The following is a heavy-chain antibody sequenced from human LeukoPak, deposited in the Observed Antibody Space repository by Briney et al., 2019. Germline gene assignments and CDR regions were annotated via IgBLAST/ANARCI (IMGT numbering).Heavy chain of an antibody. J-gene: IGHJ4*02. CDR3: TRISTSGHFDY. CDR2: IHWDDDK. V-gene: IGHV2-70*11. Sequence: ESGPTLVNPTQTLTLTCTFSGFSLSTSGMCVSWIRQPPGKALEWLARIHWDDDKYYSTSLKTRLTISKDTSKNQVALRMTNMDPVDTATYYCTRISTSGHFDYWGQGTLVTVSS. D-gene: IGHD2-8*01. CDR1: GFSLSTSGMC.